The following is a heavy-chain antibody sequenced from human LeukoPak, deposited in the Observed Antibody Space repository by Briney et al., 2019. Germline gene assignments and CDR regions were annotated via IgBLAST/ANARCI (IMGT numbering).Heavy chain of an antibody. CDR1: GFTFSSYG. CDR3: EREGSADFWSGWDYYYGMDV. D-gene: IGHD3-3*01. Sequence: GGSLRLSCAASGFTFSSYGMHWVRQAPGKGLEWVAVIWYDGSNKYYADSVKGRFTISRDNSKNTLYLQMNSLRAEDTAVYYCEREGSADFWSGWDYYYGMDVWGQGTTVTVSS. CDR2: IWYDGSNK. J-gene: IGHJ6*02. V-gene: IGHV3-33*01.